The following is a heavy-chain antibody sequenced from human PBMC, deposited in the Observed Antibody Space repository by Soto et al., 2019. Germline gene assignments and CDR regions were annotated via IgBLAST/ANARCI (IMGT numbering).Heavy chain of an antibody. V-gene: IGHV1-8*01. Sequence: QVQLVQSGAEVREPGASVKVSCKASGYSFTSLDINWVRQTAGQWLEWVGWMQPSPGRTGYAQKFTGRVTMTRDTSINTASMELTTLTSDDTAFYYCARGVSAGVDYWGQGTLVTVSS. CDR2: MQPSPGRT. CDR3: ARGVSAGVDY. CDR1: GYSFTSLD. J-gene: IGHJ4*02. D-gene: IGHD1-26*01.